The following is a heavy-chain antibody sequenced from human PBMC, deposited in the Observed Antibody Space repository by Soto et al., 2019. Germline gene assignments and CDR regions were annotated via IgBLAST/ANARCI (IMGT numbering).Heavy chain of an antibody. V-gene: IGHV4-59*08. CDR2: IDYSGGT. D-gene: IGHD1-26*01. J-gene: IGHJ4*02. CDR3: ARRYGGNLDY. Sequence: QVQLQESGPGLVKPSETLSLTCTVSGGSISSYYWSWIRQPPGKGLEWIGYIDYSGGTNYNPSLKSRVTTSVDSSKNHVSLKLGSVTAADTAVYYGARRYGGNLDYWGQGTLVTVSS. CDR1: GGSISSYY.